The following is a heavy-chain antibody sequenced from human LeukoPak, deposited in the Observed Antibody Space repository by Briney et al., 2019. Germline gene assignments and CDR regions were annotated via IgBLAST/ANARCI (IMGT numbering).Heavy chain of an antibody. CDR1: GFTFSRYW. CDR2: INGDGSNT. CDR3: ATGNYYDSRGYYTFGH. D-gene: IGHD3-22*01. Sequence: GGSLRLSCAASGFTFSRYWMHWVRHATGEGLVWVSCINGDGSNTSYTDSVKGGFTISRDNAKNTLYLQMNSLRAEDTAVYYCATGNYYDSRGYYTFGHWGQGTLVTISS. J-gene: IGHJ1*01. V-gene: IGHV3-74*01.